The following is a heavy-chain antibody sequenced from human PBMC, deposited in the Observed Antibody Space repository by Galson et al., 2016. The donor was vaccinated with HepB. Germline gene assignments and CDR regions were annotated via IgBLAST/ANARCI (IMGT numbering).Heavy chain of an antibody. Sequence: SVKVSCKASGYTFTNYGINWVRQAPGQGLEWMGWITAYNGNTYSAQRVQARVTMTTDTSTRTAYLELRSLRSDDTAVYYCARSLGVVVTAASDYWGQGTLVTVSS. D-gene: IGHD2-21*02. CDR1: GYTFTNYG. V-gene: IGHV1-18*01. J-gene: IGHJ4*02. CDR2: ITAYNGNT. CDR3: ARSLGVVVTAASDY.